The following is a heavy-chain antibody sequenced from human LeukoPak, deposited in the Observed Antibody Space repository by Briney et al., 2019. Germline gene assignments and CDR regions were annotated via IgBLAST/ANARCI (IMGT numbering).Heavy chain of an antibody. CDR1: GFTFSSYG. CDR3: ARRGQQLSYFDY. Sequence: GGSLRLSCAASGFTFSSYGMHWVRQAPGKGLEWVAVIWSDGSNKYYADSVKGRFTISRDNSKNTLSLQMNSLRAEDTAVYYCARRGQQLSYFDYWGQGTLVTVSS. CDR2: IWSDGSNK. D-gene: IGHD6-13*01. V-gene: IGHV3-33*01. J-gene: IGHJ4*02.